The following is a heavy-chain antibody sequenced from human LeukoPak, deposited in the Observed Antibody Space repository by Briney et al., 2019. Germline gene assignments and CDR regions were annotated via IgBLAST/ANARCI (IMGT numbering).Heavy chain of an antibody. CDR2: IYYSGST. V-gene: IGHV4-31*03. J-gene: IGHJ3*02. D-gene: IGHD6-19*01. CDR3: ARGGTGGWRDAFDI. Sequence: SETLSLTCTVSGGSISSGGYYWSWIRQHPGKGLEWIGYIYYSGSTYYNPSLKSRVIISVDTSKNQFSLKLSSVTAADTAVYYCARGGTGGWRDAFDIWGQGTMVTVSS. CDR1: GGSISSGGYY.